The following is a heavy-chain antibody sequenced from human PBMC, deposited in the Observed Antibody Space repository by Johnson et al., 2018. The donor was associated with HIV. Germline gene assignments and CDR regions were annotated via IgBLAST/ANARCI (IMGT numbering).Heavy chain of an antibody. J-gene: IGHJ3*02. D-gene: IGHD4-23*01. Sequence: VQLVESGGGLVQPGGSLRLSCAASGFTVSSNYMSWVRQAPGKGLEWVSVIYSGGSTYYAESVKGRFTISRDNSKNTLYLQMNSLRAEDTAVYYCARDPTTVVAFDAFDIGGQGTMVTVSS. CDR1: GFTVSSNY. CDR3: ARDPTTVVAFDAFDI. V-gene: IGHV3-66*02. CDR2: IYSGGST.